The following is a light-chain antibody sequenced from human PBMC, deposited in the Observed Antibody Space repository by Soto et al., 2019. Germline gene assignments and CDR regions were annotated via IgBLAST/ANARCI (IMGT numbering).Light chain of an antibody. CDR1: TTDIRRYNY. CDR3: SSYTSSGTLV. CDR2: GVS. V-gene: IGLV2-14*01. J-gene: IGLJ2*01. Sequence: QSALTQPASVSGSPGQSITISCTGTTTDIRRYNYVSWYQHHPDKAPKLILYGVSNRPSGVSDRFSGSKSGTTASLTISGLQPEDEASYYCSSYTSSGTLVFGGGTKLTVL.